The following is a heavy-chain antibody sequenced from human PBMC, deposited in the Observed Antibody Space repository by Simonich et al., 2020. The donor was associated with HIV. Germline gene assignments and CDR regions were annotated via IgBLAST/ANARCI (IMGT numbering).Heavy chain of an antibody. Sequence: EVQLLESGGGLVQPGGSLRLSCAASGFTFSRYAMSWVGQAPGKGLGWVAAISGSGGSTYYADSVKGRFTISRDNSKNTLYLQMNSLRAEDTAVYYCAKDRYYNFWSGYYDYWGQGTLVTVSS. CDR1: GFTFSRYA. CDR3: AKDRYYNFWSGYYDY. J-gene: IGHJ4*02. CDR2: ISGSGGST. D-gene: IGHD3-3*01. V-gene: IGHV3-23*01.